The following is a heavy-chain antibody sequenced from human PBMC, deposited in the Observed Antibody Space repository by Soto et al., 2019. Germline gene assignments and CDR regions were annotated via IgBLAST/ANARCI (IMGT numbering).Heavy chain of an antibody. CDR2: IYATGTT. Sequence: XETLSLTCTVSGASISGFYWSWIRKSAGKGLEWIGRIYATGTTDYNPSLKSRVMMSVDTSKKQFSLKLRSVTAADTAVYYCVRDGTKTLRDWFDPWGQGISVTVSS. D-gene: IGHD1-1*01. CDR3: VRDGTKTLRDWFDP. J-gene: IGHJ5*02. CDR1: GASISGFY. V-gene: IGHV4-4*07.